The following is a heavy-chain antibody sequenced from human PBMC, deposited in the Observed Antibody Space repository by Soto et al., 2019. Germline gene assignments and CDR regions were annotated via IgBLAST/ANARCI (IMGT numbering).Heavy chain of an antibody. Sequence: SETLSLTCTVSGGSISSGGYYWSWIRQHPGKGLEWIGNIYYSGNTYYNPSLKSRVTISVDTSKNQFSLKLSSVTAADTAVYYCARGWFGELLHNWFDPWGQGTLVTVSS. D-gene: IGHD3-10*01. CDR1: GGSISSGGYY. CDR3: ARGWFGELLHNWFDP. J-gene: IGHJ5*02. V-gene: IGHV4-31*03. CDR2: IYYSGNT.